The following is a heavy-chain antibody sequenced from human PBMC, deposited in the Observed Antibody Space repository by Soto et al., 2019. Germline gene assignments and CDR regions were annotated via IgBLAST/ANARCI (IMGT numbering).Heavy chain of an antibody. CDR2: IYPGDSDT. J-gene: IGHJ6*03. Sequence: PGESLKISCKGSGYSFTSYWIGWVRQMPGKGLEWMGIIYPGDSDTRYSPSFQGQVTISADKSICTAYLQWSSLKASDTAMYYCARHVPEYSSSSHVPHYYYYYMDVWGKGTTVTVSS. CDR1: GYSFTSYW. V-gene: IGHV5-51*01. D-gene: IGHD6-6*01. CDR3: ARHVPEYSSSSHVPHYYYYYMDV.